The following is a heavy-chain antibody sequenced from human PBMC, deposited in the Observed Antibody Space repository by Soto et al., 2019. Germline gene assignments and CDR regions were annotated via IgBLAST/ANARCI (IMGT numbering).Heavy chain of an antibody. D-gene: IGHD3-10*01. CDR1: GYTFTSYG. J-gene: IGHJ6*02. V-gene: IGHV1-18*01. CDR3: ASSYYRSGTPYYYGMDV. CDR2: ISAYNGNT. Sequence: QVQLVQSGAEVKKPGASVKVSCKASGYTFTSYGISWVRQAPGQGLEWMGWISAYNGNTNYTQKLQDRVTMTTDTSTSTAYMELSSLRSDDTAVYYCASSYYRSGTPYYYGMDVWGQGTTVTVSS.